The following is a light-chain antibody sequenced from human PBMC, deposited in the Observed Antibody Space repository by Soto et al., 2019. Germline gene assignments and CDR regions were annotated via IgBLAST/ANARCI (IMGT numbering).Light chain of an antibody. J-gene: IGKJ2*01. V-gene: IGKV1-39*01. CDR2: AAS. Sequence: DIQMTQSPSSLSASVGDRVTITCRASQSISSYLNWYQQKPGKAPKLLIYAASSLQSGVPSRFSGSGSGTDFTLTISSLQPEDFATYYCQQSYSTPATFGQGIKLEIK. CDR1: QSISSY. CDR3: QQSYSTPAT.